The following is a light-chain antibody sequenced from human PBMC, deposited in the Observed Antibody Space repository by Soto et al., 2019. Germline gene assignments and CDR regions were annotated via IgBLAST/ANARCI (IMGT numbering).Light chain of an antibody. J-gene: IGKJ1*01. Sequence: DIQMTQSPSSLSASVGDRVTITCRASQGISNYLAWYQQKPGKVPKLLIYAASTLQSGVPYRFSGSGSGTDFTLTISSLQPEDVATTYCQKYNSAPRTFGQGNKVEIK. V-gene: IGKV1-27*01. CDR1: QGISNY. CDR3: QKYNSAPRT. CDR2: AAS.